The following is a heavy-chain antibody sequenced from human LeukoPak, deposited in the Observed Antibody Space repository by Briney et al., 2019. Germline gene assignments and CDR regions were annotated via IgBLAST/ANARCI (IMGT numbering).Heavy chain of an antibody. J-gene: IGHJ6*03. D-gene: IGHD2-15*01. Sequence: ASVKVSCKASGYTLTINGISWVRHAPGQGHEWMGRISAYNGNTNYAPKLQGRVTMTTDTSTSTAYMELRSLRSDDTAVYYCARVGCSGGRCYRLRYYMEVWGKGTTVTVSS. CDR3: ARVGCSGGRCYRLRYYMEV. CDR2: ISAYNGNT. CDR1: GYTLTING. V-gene: IGHV1-18*01.